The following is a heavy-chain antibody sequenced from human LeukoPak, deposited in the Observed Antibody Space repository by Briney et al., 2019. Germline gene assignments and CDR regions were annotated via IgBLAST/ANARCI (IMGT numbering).Heavy chain of an antibody. V-gene: IGHV4-38-2*01. CDR2: IYHSGST. CDR3: ATPHGYSYGLDY. J-gene: IGHJ4*02. CDR1: GYSISSGYY. Sequence: PSETLSLTCAVSGYSISSGYYWGWIRQPPGKGLEWIGSIYHSGSTYYNPSLKSRVTISVDTSKNQFSLKLSSVTAADPAVYYCATPHGYSYGLDYWGQGTLVTVSS. D-gene: IGHD5-18*01.